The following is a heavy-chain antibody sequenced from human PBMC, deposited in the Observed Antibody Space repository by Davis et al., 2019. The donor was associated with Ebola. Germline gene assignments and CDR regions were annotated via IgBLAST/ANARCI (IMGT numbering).Heavy chain of an antibody. D-gene: IGHD2-15*01. Sequence: ASVKVSCKASGYTFTSYGISWVRQAPGQGLEWMGWISAYNGNTNYAQKLQGRVTMTTDTSTSTAYMELRSLRSDDTAVYYCARGGDIVVVVAATSGPNYYYGMDVWGQGTLVTVSS. CDR1: GYTFTSYG. CDR3: ARGGDIVVVVAATSGPNYYYGMDV. J-gene: IGHJ6*02. CDR2: ISAYNGNT. V-gene: IGHV1-18*01.